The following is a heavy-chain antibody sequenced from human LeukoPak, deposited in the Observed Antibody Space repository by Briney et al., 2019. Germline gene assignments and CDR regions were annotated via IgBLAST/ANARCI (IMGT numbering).Heavy chain of an antibody. J-gene: IGHJ4*02. CDR2: ISGSGGST. D-gene: IGHD3-3*01. V-gene: IGHV3-23*01. CDR3: AKVRYDFWSGPLGY. Sequence: GRSLRLSCAASGFTFSSYAMNWVRQAPGKGLEWVSAISGSGGSTYYADSVKGRFTISRDNSKNTLYLQMNSLRAEDTAVYYCAKVRYDFWSGPLGYWGQGTLVTVSS. CDR1: GFTFSSYA.